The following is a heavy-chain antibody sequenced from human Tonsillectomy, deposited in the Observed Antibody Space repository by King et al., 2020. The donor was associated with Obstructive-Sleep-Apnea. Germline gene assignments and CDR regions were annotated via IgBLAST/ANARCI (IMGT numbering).Heavy chain of an antibody. Sequence: QLVQSGGGVVQPGRSLRLSCAASGFTFSNYAMHWVRQAPGKGLEWVAVISYDGSNKYYTDSVKGRFTISRDNSKNTLYLQMNSLRPEDTAFYFCARGGRLIRGGNSFDYWGQGTLVTVSS. J-gene: IGHJ4*02. CDR2: ISYDGSNK. D-gene: IGHD3-10*01. CDR3: ARGGRLIRGGNSFDY. V-gene: IGHV3-30*04. CDR1: GFTFSNYA.